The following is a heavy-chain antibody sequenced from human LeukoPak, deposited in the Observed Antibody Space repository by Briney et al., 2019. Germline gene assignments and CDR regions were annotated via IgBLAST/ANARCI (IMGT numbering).Heavy chain of an antibody. J-gene: IGHJ4*02. V-gene: IGHV3-48*01. CDR3: ARDHGDSAMVIAPFFDY. Sequence: PGGSLRLSCAASGFSFRSYSMSWVRQAPGKGLEWVSYISASGSRIFYADSVKGRFTISRDDAKNSLYLEVNSLRAEDTAVYYCARDHGDSAMVIAPFFDYWGQGTLVTVSS. CDR1: GFSFRSYS. CDR2: ISASGSRI. D-gene: IGHD5-18*01.